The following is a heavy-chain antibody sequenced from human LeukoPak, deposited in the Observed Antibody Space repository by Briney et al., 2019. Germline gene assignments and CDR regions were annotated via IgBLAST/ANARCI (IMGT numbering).Heavy chain of an antibody. CDR3: ARDGPATTKMSNSRGGYYYYYMDV. J-gene: IGHJ6*03. D-gene: IGHD4-23*01. Sequence: SETLSLTCTVSGVSISSYYWSWIRQPPGKGLEWIGYIFYSGSANYNPSLKSRVTISVDTSKNQFSLELSSVTAADTAVYYCARDGPATTKMSNSRGGYYYYYMDVWGKGTTVTVSS. CDR2: IFYSGSA. CDR1: GVSISSYY. V-gene: IGHV4-59*01.